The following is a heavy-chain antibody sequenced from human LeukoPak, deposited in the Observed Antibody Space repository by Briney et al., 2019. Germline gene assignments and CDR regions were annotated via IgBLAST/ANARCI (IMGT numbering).Heavy chain of an antibody. D-gene: IGHD5-18*01. CDR2: ISGSGGST. V-gene: IGHV3-11*04. Sequence: LSLTCTVSGDSISSAYYWAWIRQPPGKGLEWVSAISGSGGSTYYADSVKGRFTISRDNAKNSLYLQMNSLRAEDTAVYYCAREARYNYGLYYYYYMDVWGKGTTVTVSS. J-gene: IGHJ6*03. CDR3: AREARYNYGLYYYYYMDV. CDR1: GDSISSAYY.